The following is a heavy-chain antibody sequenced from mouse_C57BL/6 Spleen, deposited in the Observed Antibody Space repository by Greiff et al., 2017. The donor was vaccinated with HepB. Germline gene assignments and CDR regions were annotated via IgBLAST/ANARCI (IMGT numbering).Heavy chain of an antibody. J-gene: IGHJ2*01. Sequence: DVKLEESGAELVRPGASVKLSCTASGFNIKDYYMHWVKQRPEQGLEWIGRIDPEDGDTEYAPKFQGKATMTADTSSNTAYLQLSSLTSEDTAVYYCTTGGYGNYPYYFDYWGQGTTLTVSS. D-gene: IGHD2-1*01. CDR1: GFNIKDYY. CDR3: TTGGYGNYPYYFDY. V-gene: IGHV14-1*01. CDR2: IDPEDGDT.